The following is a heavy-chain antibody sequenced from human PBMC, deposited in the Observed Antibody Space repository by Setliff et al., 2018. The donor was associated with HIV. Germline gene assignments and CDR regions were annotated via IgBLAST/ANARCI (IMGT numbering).Heavy chain of an antibody. CDR3: AGARYIVIRGDAGMDV. D-gene: IGHD3-10*01. V-gene: IGHV4-61*02. CDR2: IYTSGLT. CDR1: GGSINSGGYY. J-gene: IGHJ6*02. Sequence: PSETLSLTCTVSGGSINSGGYYWVWIRQPALKGLEWIGRIYTSGLTNYNPSLKSRVTISVDTSKNQVSLTLSSVTASDTAVYYCAGARYIVIRGDAGMDVWGPGTTVTVSS.